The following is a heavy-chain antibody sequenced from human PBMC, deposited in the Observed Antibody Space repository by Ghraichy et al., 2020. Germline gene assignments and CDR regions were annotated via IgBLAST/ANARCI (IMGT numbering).Heavy chain of an antibody. V-gene: IGHV4-4*02. CDR2: IYHSGST. CDR1: GGSISSSNW. J-gene: IGHJ5*02. CDR3: ASFSVSRSSGYGNWFDP. Sequence: SETLSLTCAVSGGSISSSNWWSWVRQPPGKGLEWIGEIYHSGSTNYNPSLKSRVTISVDKSKNQFSLKLSSVTAADTAVYYCASFSVSRSSGYGNWFDPWGQGTLVTVSS. D-gene: IGHD5-12*01.